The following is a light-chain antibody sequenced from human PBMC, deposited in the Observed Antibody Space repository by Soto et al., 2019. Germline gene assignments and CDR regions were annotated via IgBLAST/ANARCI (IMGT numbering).Light chain of an antibody. CDR2: GAS. CDR1: QSVDSSY. J-gene: IGKJ1*01. Sequence: EIVSTQSPGTLSLSPGERATLSCRASQSVDSSYLAWYQQTPGQAPRLLMYGASSRATGIPDRFSGSGSGTDFTLTISRLEPEDFAVYYCQQYGSSGTFGQGTKV. V-gene: IGKV3-20*01. CDR3: QQYGSSGT.